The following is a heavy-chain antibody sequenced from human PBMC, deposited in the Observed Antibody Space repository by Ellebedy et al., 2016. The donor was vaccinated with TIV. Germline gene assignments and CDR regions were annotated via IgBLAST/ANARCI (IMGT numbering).Heavy chain of an antibody. CDR2: LYSGGSM. D-gene: IGHD3-16*01. Sequence: GESLKISXVASGVTVTSNYMSWVRQAPGKGLEWVSVLYSGGSMFYADSVKGRFTISRDDSKNTLYLQMNSLRVEDTAVYYCARGINAPPLDAFDLWGQGTMVTVSS. V-gene: IGHV3-53*01. J-gene: IGHJ3*01. CDR3: ARGINAPPLDAFDL. CDR1: GVTVTSNY.